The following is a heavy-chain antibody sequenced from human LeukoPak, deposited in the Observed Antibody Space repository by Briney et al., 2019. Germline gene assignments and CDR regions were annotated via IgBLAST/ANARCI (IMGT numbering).Heavy chain of an antibody. CDR1: GGSISSYY. V-gene: IGHV4-59*01. J-gene: IGHJ4*02. CDR3: ARFDYYDSSGAFDY. Sequence: SETLSLTCTVSGGSISSYYWSWIRQPPGKGLEWIGYIYYSGSTNYNPSLKSRVTISVDTSKNQFSLKLSSVTAADTAVYYCARFDYYDSSGAFDYWGQGTLVTVSS. D-gene: IGHD3-22*01. CDR2: IYYSGST.